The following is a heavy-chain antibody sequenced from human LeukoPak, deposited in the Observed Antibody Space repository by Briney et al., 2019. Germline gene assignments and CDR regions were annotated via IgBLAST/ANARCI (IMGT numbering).Heavy chain of an antibody. CDR2: ISSSSSYI. V-gene: IGHV3-21*01. Sequence: GGSLRLSCAASGFTFSSYSMNWVRQAPGKGLEWVSSISSSSSYIYYADSVKGRFTISRDNAKNSLYLQMNSLRAEDTAVYYCARAGRDGYNYGDYWGQGTLVTVSS. D-gene: IGHD5-24*01. CDR3: ARAGRDGYNYGDY. J-gene: IGHJ4*02. CDR1: GFTFSSYS.